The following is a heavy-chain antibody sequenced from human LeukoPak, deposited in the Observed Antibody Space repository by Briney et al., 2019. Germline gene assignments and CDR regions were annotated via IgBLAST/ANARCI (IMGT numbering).Heavy chain of an antibody. CDR1: GGTFSSYA. Sequence: ASVKVSCKASGGTFSSYAISWVRQAPGQGLEWMGGIIPIFGTTNYAQKFQGRVTITADESTSTAYMELSRLRSDDTAVYYCARGLGDYYGFVCWGQGTLVTVSS. V-gene: IGHV1-69*13. CDR2: IIPIFGTT. D-gene: IGHD3-10*01. CDR3: ARGLGDYYGFVC. J-gene: IGHJ4*02.